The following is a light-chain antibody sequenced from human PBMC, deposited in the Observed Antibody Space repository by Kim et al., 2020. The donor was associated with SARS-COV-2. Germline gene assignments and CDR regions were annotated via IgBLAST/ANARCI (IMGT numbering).Light chain of an antibody. CDR3: QVWDSSSDHPNWV. J-gene: IGLJ3*02. Sequence: SYELTQPPSVSVAPGKTARITCGENNIGSKSVHWYQQKPGQAPVLVTYYDSERPSGIPERFSGSNSGNTATLTISRVEAGDEADSYCQVWDSSSDHPNWV. V-gene: IGLV3-21*04. CDR2: YDS. CDR1: NIGSKS.